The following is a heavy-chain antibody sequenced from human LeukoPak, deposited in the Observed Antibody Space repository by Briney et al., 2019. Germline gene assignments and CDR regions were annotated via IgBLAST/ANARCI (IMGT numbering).Heavy chain of an antibody. CDR1: GFTFSSYS. D-gene: IGHD3-10*01. CDR3: ARDQAVNPPVGENAFDI. Sequence: GGSLRLSCAASGFTFSSYSMNWVRQAPGKGLEWVSFISSSSSTIYYADSVKGRFTISRDNAKNSLYLQMNSLRAEDTAVYYCARDQAVNPPVGENAFDIWGQGTMVTVSS. J-gene: IGHJ3*02. CDR2: ISSSSSTI. V-gene: IGHV3-48*01.